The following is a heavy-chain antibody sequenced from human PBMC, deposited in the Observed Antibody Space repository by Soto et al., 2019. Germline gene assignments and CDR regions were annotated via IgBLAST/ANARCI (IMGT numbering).Heavy chain of an antibody. CDR3: AGGGGVGVAGSAAFDM. J-gene: IGHJ3*02. CDR1: GYPVTAYY. Sequence: QLHLVQSGAVVKKPGASVTVSCSASGYPVTAYYMHWVRQAPGRGLEWMGGINPATGAAKYTQTFQCRVNLPRDTSTSTAFMELGGLTSEDTAFFYWAGGGGVGVAGSAAFDMWGQGTLVTVSS. V-gene: IGHV1-2*02. CDR2: INPATGAA. D-gene: IGHD3-3*01.